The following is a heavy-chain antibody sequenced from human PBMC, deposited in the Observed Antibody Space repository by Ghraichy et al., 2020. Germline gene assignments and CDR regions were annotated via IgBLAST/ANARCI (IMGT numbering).Heavy chain of an antibody. CDR1: GGSFSGYY. Sequence: SETLSLTCAVYGGSFSGYYWSWIRQPPGKGLEWIGEINHSGSTNYNPSLKSRVTISVDTSKNQFSLKLSSVTAADTAVYYCARGGRREYYGSGSYYRQHYYYGMDVWGQGTTVTVSS. D-gene: IGHD3-10*01. CDR2: INHSGST. J-gene: IGHJ6*02. V-gene: IGHV4-34*01. CDR3: ARGGRREYYGSGSYYRQHYYYGMDV.